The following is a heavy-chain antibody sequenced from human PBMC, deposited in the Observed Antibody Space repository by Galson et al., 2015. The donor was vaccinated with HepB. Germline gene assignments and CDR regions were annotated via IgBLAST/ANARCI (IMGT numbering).Heavy chain of an antibody. CDR2: ISYGARNK. CDR3: SSHIY. Sequence: SLRLSCAASGFTFSSYTMRWVRQAPGKGLEWVAAISYGARNKDYADSVKGRFTISRDNSKNTLYLQMNSLRADDTAVYYCSSHIYWGQGVLVPVSS. V-gene: IGHV3-30*04. J-gene: IGHJ4*02. CDR1: GFTFSSYT.